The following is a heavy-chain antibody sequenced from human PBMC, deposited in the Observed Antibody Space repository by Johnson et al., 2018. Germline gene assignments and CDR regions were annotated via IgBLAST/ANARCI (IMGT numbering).Heavy chain of an antibody. CDR3: ARMLLWFGELSSYYYYGMDV. J-gene: IGHJ6*02. CDR2: IIPIFGTA. Sequence: QVQLVQSGAEMKKSGSSVKVSCKASGGTFNTYAIIWVRQAPGQGLEWMGGIIPIFGTANYAQKFQGRVTISADESTSPAYMELSSLRSEDTAVYYCARMLLWFGELSSYYYYGMDVWGQGTTVTVSS. CDR1: GGTFNTYA. D-gene: IGHD3-10*01. V-gene: IGHV1-69*12.